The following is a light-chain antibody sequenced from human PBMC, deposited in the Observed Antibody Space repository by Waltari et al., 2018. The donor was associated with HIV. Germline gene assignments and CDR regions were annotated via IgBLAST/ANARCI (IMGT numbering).Light chain of an antibody. Sequence: QPPLTQSRSVSGSPGQSITISCTGTSNDVGAYNYVSWYQQHPGRAPKLLIFDLNRRPSGVPDRFSGSKSGNTASLTISGLQAEDEADYYCCSYAGSYPVVFGGGTKLTVL. CDR2: DLN. J-gene: IGLJ2*01. CDR1: SNDVGAYNY. V-gene: IGLV2-11*01. CDR3: CSYAGSYPVV.